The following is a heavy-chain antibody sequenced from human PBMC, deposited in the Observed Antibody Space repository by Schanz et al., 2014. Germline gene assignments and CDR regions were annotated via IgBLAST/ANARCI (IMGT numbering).Heavy chain of an antibody. Sequence: VQLLQSGGALVQPGGSLRLSCSASGFTFSTYAMSWARQTPGRGLEWVSSISTGGNTYYRDSVKGRFIVSGDNSKNTLYLEMNTLGVDATAVYYCTVDRQGSRSGDTWGQGTLVTVSS. CDR2: ISTGGNT. D-gene: IGHD2-15*01. J-gene: IGHJ5*02. V-gene: IGHV3-23*01. CDR3: TVDRQGSRSGDT. CDR1: GFTFSTYA.